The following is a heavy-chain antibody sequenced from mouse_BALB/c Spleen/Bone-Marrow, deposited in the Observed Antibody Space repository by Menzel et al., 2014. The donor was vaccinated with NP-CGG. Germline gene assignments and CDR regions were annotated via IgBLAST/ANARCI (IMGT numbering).Heavy chain of an antibody. Sequence: EVKVVESGGGLVQPGGSLRLSCATSGFTFXDYYMNWVRQPPGKALEWLGFIRNKANGYTTEYSASVKSRFTISRDNSQNILYLQMNTLRVDDSATYYCARDKGRVFFDYWGQGTTLTVSS. J-gene: IGHJ2*01. V-gene: IGHV7-3*02. CDR2: IRNKANGYTT. CDR3: ARDKGRVFFDY. CDR1: GFTFXDYY.